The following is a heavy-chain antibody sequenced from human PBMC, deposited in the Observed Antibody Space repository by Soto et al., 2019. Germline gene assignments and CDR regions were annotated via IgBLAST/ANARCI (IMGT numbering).Heavy chain of an antibody. Sequence: SETLSLTCTVSGDSISGYYWSWIRQPPGEGLEWIGYIYESGSINYKPSLKSRVTMSIDTSKNQFSLKLISVTAADTAVYYCARSGRRAYYNNYRINVCDQGTTFTVSS. J-gene: IGHJ6*02. D-gene: IGHD2-15*01. CDR1: GDSISGYY. V-gene: IGHV4-59*01. CDR3: ARSGRRAYYNNYRINV. CDR2: IYESGSI.